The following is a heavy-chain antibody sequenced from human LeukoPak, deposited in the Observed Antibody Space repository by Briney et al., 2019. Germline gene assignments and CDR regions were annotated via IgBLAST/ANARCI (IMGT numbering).Heavy chain of an antibody. CDR1: GGSISSSSYY. CDR2: IYYSGST. D-gene: IGHD2-2*01. J-gene: IGHJ3*02. CDR3: ARDDCSSTSCYDGAFDT. Sequence: SETLSLTCTVSGGSISSSSYYWGWIRQPPGKGLEWIGSIYYSGSTYYNPSLKSRVTISVDTSKNQFSLKLSSVTAADTAVYYCARDDCSSTSCYDGAFDTWGQGTMVTVSS. V-gene: IGHV4-39*01.